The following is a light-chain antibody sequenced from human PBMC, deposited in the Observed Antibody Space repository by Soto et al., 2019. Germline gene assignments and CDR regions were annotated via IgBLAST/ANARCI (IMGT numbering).Light chain of an antibody. Sequence: ELVLTQSPGPLSLSPGERATLSCRASQSVSSSYLAWYQQKPGQAPRLLIYGASSRATGIPDRFSGSGSGTDFTLTISRLEPEDFAVYYCQQYGSSPPQLTFGGGTKVEIK. V-gene: IGKV3-20*01. CDR2: GAS. J-gene: IGKJ4*01. CDR1: QSVSSSY. CDR3: QQYGSSPPQLT.